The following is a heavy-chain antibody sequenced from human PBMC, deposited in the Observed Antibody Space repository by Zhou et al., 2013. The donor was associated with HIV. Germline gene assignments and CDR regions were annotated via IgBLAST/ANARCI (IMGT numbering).Heavy chain of an antibody. D-gene: IGHD3-3*01. J-gene: IGHJ2*01. CDR3: ARTEGATFFGVVINYSYIDL. CDR1: GYSFSSYG. V-gene: IGHV1-18*01. Sequence: QVHLTQSGTEVQKPGASVKVSCKASGYSFSSYGISWVRKAPGQGLEWMGWISPYSDKTDYAQRFQGRLTITTDTSTDTAYMELRSLTSDDTAIYYCARTEGATFFGVVINYSYIDLWGRGTLVTVSS. CDR2: ISPYSDKT.